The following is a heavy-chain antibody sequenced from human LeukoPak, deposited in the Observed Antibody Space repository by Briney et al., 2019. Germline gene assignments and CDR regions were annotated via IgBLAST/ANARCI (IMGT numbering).Heavy chain of an antibody. D-gene: IGHD5-18*01. CDR3: ARGGSYGSYYYYYGMDV. CDR1: TGSISSSDW. CDR2: ISHSGST. V-gene: IGHV4-4*02. Sequence: SETLSLTCTVSTGSISSSDWWSWVRQPPGKGLVWIGEISHSGSTNFNPSLKSRLTISVDTSKNQFSLKLSSVTAADTAVYYCARGGSYGSYYYYYGMDVWGQGTTVTVSS. J-gene: IGHJ6*02.